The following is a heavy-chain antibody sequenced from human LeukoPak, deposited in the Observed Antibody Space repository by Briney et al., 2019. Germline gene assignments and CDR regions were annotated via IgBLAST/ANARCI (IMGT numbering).Heavy chain of an antibody. Sequence: SCKASGYTFTNYAMHWVRQAPGKGLEWVAVISKDGSDKYYPGSVRGRFTISRDNSKNTIYLQMDSLRAEDTAIYYCARDYWWNYDYWGQGTLVTVSS. V-gene: IGHV3-30-3*01. D-gene: IGHD1-7*01. CDR2: ISKDGSDK. CDR1: GYTFTNYA. CDR3: ARDYWWNYDY. J-gene: IGHJ4*02.